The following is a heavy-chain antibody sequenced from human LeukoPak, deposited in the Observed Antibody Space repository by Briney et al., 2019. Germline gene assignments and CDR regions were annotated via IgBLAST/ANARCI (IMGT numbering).Heavy chain of an antibody. Sequence: PGGSLRLSCAASGFTFSSYAMHWVRQAPGKGLEWVAVISYDGSNKYYADSVKGRVTISRDNSKNTLYLQMNSLRAEDTAVYYCARDPAMAPPDYWGQGTLVTASS. J-gene: IGHJ4*02. CDR1: GFTFSSYA. V-gene: IGHV3-30-3*01. CDR2: ISYDGSNK. CDR3: ARDPAMAPPDY. D-gene: IGHD5-18*01.